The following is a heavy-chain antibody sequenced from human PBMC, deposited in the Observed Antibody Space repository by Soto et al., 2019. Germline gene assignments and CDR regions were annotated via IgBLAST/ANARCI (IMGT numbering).Heavy chain of an antibody. CDR2: INSDGSST. CDR3: AREPLSSSFDY. J-gene: IGHJ4*02. D-gene: IGHD6-6*01. CDR1: GFTFSSYW. V-gene: IGHV3-74*01. Sequence: GGSLRLSCAASGFTFSSYWMHWVRQAPGKGLVWVSRINSDGSSTSYADSVKGRFTISRDNAKNTLYLQMNSLRAEDTAVYYCAREPLSSSFDYWGQGTLVTVSS.